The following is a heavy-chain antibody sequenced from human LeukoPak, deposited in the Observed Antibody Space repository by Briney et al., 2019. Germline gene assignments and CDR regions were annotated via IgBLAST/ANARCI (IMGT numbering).Heavy chain of an antibody. Sequence: GGSLRLSCAASGFTFSSYWMSWVRQAPGKGLEWVSYISFSVNTKYYGDSVKGRFTISRDNAKNSLYLHMDSLRAEDTAVYYCARGAYSSGWAYFDHWGQGTLVTVSS. V-gene: IGHV3-48*04. CDR3: ARGAYSSGWAYFDH. J-gene: IGHJ4*02. CDR2: ISFSVNTK. CDR1: GFTFSSYW. D-gene: IGHD6-19*01.